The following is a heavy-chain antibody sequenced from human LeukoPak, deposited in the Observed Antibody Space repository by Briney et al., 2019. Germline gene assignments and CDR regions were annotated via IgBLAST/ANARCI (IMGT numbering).Heavy chain of an antibody. CDR1: GGTFSSYA. D-gene: IGHD6-13*01. CDR3: ARGYSSSWYPIDY. CDR2: IIPILGIA. J-gene: IGHJ4*02. Sequence: SVKVSCKASGGTFSSYAISWVRQAPGQGLEWMGRIIPILGIANYTQKFQGRVTITADKSTSTAYMELSSLRSEDTAVYYCARGYSSSWYPIDYWGQGTLVTVFS. V-gene: IGHV1-69*04.